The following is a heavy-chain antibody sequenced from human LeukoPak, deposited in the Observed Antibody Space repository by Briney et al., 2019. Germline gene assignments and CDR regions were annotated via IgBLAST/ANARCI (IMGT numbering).Heavy chain of an antibody. CDR1: GYTFTSYG. D-gene: IGHD3-10*01. V-gene: IGHV1-18*01. J-gene: IGHJ4*02. Sequence: ASVKVSCKASGYTFTSYGISWVRQAPGQGLEWMGWISAYNGNTNYAQKLQGRVTMTRDTSISTAYMELNRLRSDDTAVYFCVPSASASYFDYWGQGTLVTVSS. CDR2: ISAYNGNT. CDR3: VPSASASYFDY.